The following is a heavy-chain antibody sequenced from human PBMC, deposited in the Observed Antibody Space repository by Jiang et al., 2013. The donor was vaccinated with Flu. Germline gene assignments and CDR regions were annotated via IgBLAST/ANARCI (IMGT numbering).Heavy chain of an antibody. CDR1: GGSISSSSYY. CDR2: SIIWEH. J-gene: IGHJ4*02. V-gene: IGHV4-39*01. CDR3: ARLGMTTVTARSDY. Sequence: KPSETLSLTCTVSGGSISSSSYYWGWIRQPPGRGWSGLGVSIIWEHLLQPSLKSRVTISVDTSKNQFSLKLSSVTAADTAVYYCARLGMTTVTARSDYWGQGTLVTVSS. D-gene: IGHD4-17*01.